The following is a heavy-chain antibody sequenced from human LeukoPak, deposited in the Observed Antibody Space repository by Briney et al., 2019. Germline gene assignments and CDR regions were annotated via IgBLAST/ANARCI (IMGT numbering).Heavy chain of an antibody. J-gene: IGHJ4*02. CDR2: ISYDGSNK. D-gene: IGHD6-13*01. Sequence: GGSLRLSCAASGVTFSSYGMHWVRQAPGKGLEWVAVISYDGSNKYYADSVKGRFTISRDNSKNTLYLQMNSLRAEDTAVYYCAKESVGQQLVQIWSLGYPFDYWGQGTLVTVSS. CDR1: GVTFSSYG. CDR3: AKESVGQQLVQIWSLGYPFDY. V-gene: IGHV3-30*18.